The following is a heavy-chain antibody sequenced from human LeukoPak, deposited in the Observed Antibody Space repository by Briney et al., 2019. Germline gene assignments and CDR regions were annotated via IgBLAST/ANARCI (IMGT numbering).Heavy chain of an antibody. CDR3: ARDPVNPYYYGSGSYQFDY. J-gene: IGHJ4*02. CDR1: GGSISSYY. Sequence: SETLSLTCTVSGGSISSYYWSWIRQHPGKGLEWIGYIYYSGSTYYNPSLKSRVTISVDTSKNQFSLKLSSVTAADTAVYYCARDPVNPYYYGSGSYQFDYWGQGTLVTVSS. V-gene: IGHV4-59*12. CDR2: IYYSGST. D-gene: IGHD3-10*01.